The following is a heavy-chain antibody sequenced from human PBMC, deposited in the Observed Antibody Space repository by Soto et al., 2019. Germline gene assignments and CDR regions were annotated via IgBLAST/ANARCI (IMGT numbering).Heavy chain of an antibody. CDR3: ARGIAGSVYGMDV. CDR2: ISSNGGST. Sequence: GGSLSLSCGASGFTFSSYAMHWVRQAPGKGLEYVSAISSNGGSTYYANSVKGRFTISRDNSKNTLYLQMGSLRAEDMAVYYCARGIAGSVYGMDVWGQGTTVTVPS. CDR1: GFTFSSYA. J-gene: IGHJ6*02. V-gene: IGHV3-64*01. D-gene: IGHD2-15*01.